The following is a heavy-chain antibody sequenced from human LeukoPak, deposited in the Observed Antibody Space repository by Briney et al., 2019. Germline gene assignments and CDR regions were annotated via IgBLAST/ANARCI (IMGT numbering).Heavy chain of an antibody. J-gene: IGHJ4*02. V-gene: IGHV4-38-2*02. Sequence: SETLSLTCTVSGYSISSGYYWSWIRQPPGKGLEWIGEINHSGSTNYNPSLKSRVTISVDTSKNQFSLKLSSVTAEDTAVYYCARLLAYNSGGEAFDHWGQGTLVTVSS. D-gene: IGHD1-20*01. CDR2: INHSGST. CDR3: ARLLAYNSGGEAFDH. CDR1: GYSISSGYY.